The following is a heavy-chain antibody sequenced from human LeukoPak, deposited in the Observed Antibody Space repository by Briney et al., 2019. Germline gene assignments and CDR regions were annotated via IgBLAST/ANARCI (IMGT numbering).Heavy chain of an antibody. V-gene: IGHV3-48*01. J-gene: IGHJ4*02. CDR3: ARDHRWGFDY. CDR2: IRSRDRTI. CDR1: GFTFSTYS. D-gene: IGHD7-27*01. Sequence: QAGGSLRLSCAASGFTFSTYSINWVRQAPGKGLEWVSYIRSRDRTIYYADSVKGRFTISTDNAENSLYLQMNSLRTEDTAVYYCARDHRWGFDYWGRGTLVAVSS.